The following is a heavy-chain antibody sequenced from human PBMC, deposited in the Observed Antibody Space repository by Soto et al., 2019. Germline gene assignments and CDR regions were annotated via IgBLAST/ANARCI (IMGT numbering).Heavy chain of an antibody. D-gene: IGHD3-10*01. CDR3: EGRSVTESYKRLYNWSDP. J-gene: IGHJ5*02. V-gene: IGHV4-59*01. CDR1: GGSISCNY. Sequence: SETMSLTCTVSGGSISCNYGRWIRQPPGKGRTWTGYNYYSGGTNYNPSLKSRVNISVDTSKNHFSVKIRTVRGTETAVKCCEGRSVTESYKRLYNWSDPCGHGSLVTVSS. CDR2: NYYSGGT.